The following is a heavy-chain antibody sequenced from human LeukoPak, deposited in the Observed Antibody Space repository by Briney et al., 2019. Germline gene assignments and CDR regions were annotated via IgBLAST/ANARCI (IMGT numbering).Heavy chain of an antibody. CDR3: AKVERGRGYDFWSGSYYYMDV. Sequence: PGGSLRLSCAASGFTFSSYGMHWVRQAPGKGLEWVAFIRYDGSNKYYADSVKGRFTISRDNSKNTLYLQMNSLRAEDTAVYYCAKVERGRGYDFWSGSYYYMDVWGKGTTVTVSS. D-gene: IGHD3-3*01. J-gene: IGHJ6*03. V-gene: IGHV3-30*02. CDR2: IRYDGSNK. CDR1: GFTFSSYG.